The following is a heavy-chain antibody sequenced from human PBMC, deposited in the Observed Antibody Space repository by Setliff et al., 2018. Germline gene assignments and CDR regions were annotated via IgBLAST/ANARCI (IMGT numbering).Heavy chain of an antibody. CDR3: ARGRPYDYVWGSYRRNAFDI. D-gene: IGHD3-16*02. Sequence: PSETLSLTCAVYGGSFSTYYWIWIRQPPGKGLEWIGEINHSGSTNYNPSLKSRVTISVDTSKNQFSLKLSSVTAADTAVYYCARGRPYDYVWGSYRRNAFDIWGQGTMVTVSS. CDR1: GGSFSTYY. CDR2: INHSGST. J-gene: IGHJ3*02. V-gene: IGHV4-34*01.